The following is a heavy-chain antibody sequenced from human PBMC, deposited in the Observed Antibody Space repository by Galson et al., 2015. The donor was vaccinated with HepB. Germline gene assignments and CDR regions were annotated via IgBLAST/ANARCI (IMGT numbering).Heavy chain of an antibody. CDR3: ARDIKGGNFWFGDAFDF. CDR1: GFSFSIYW. J-gene: IGHJ3*01. Sequence: SLRLSCAASGFSFSIYWMTWVRQPPGKGLEWVANIKQDGSEIYYVDSVKGRFTISRDNAKNSLYLQMNSLRVEDTAIYYCARDIKGGNFWFGDAFDFWGQGTMVTVSS. V-gene: IGHV3-7*01. CDR2: IKQDGSEI. D-gene: IGHD3-16*01.